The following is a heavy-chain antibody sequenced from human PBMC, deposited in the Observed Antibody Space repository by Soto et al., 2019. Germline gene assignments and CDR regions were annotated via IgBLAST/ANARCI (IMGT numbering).Heavy chain of an antibody. J-gene: IGHJ4*02. CDR2: IYYSGST. CDR3: ARGWGTEYSSSLAY. V-gene: IGHV4-31*03. D-gene: IGHD6-6*01. CDR1: GGSISSGVYY. Sequence: SETLSLTCTVSGGSISSGVYYWSWIRQHPGKGLEWIGYIYYSGSTYYNPSLKSRVTISVDTSKNQFSLKLSSVTAADTAVYYCARGWGTEYSSSLAYWGQGTLVTVSS.